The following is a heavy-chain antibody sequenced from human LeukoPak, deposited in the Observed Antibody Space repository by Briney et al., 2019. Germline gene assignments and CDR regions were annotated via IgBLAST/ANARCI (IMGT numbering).Heavy chain of an antibody. CDR1: GFTFSSYW. V-gene: IGHV3-74*01. J-gene: IGHJ4*02. CDR2: INSDGSST. Sequence: PGRSLRLSCAASGFTFSSYWMHWVRQAPGKGLVWVSRINSDGSSTSYADSVKGRFTISRDNAKNTLYLQMNSLRAEDTAVYYCARDGGSSPDYFDYWGQGTLVTVSS. CDR3: ARDGGSSPDYFDY. D-gene: IGHD3-10*01.